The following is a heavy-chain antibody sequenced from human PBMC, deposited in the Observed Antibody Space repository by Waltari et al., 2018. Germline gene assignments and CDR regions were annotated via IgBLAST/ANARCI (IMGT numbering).Heavy chain of an antibody. D-gene: IGHD5-12*01. CDR1: GFTFSSYS. V-gene: IGHV3-21*01. Sequence: ELQLVESGGGLVKPGGSLRLSCAASGFTFSSYSMNWVRQAPGKGLEWVSSISSSSSYIYYADSVKGRFTISRDNAKNSLYLQMNSLRAEDTAVYYCARGLRYSTGYWFDPWGQGTLVTVSS. CDR3: ARGLRYSTGYWFDP. CDR2: ISSSSSYI. J-gene: IGHJ5*02.